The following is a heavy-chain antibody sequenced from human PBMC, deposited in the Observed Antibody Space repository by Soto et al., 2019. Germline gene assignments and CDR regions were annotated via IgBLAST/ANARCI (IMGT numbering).Heavy chain of an antibody. CDR1: GFTFSSYA. J-gene: IGHJ3*02. D-gene: IGHD3-3*01. CDR2: ISGSGGST. CDR3: AKDNDFWSGYYTCAFDI. Sequence: GGSLRLSCAASGFTFSSYAMSWVRQAPGKGLEWVSAISGSGGSTYYADSVKGRFTISRDNSKNTLYLQMNSLRAEDTAVYYCAKDNDFWSGYYTCAFDIWGQGTMVTVSS. V-gene: IGHV3-23*01.